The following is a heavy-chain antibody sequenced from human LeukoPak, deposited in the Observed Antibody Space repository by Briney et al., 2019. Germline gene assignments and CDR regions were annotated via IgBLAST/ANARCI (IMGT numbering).Heavy chain of an antibody. Sequence: PSETLSLTCTVSDDSISDHYRGWIRQPPGKGLEWIGEISHSGITNHNPSLKSQVTISADTSKNQFSLKLSSVTAADTAVYYCARRGVYYDSSGYHYYFDYWGQGTLVTVSS. D-gene: IGHD3-22*01. CDR2: ISHSGIT. CDR1: DDSISDHY. V-gene: IGHV4-34*01. J-gene: IGHJ4*02. CDR3: ARRGVYYDSSGYHYYFDY.